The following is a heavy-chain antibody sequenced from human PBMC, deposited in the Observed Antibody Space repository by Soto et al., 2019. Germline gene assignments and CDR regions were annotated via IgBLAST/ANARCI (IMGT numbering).Heavy chain of an antibody. CDR3: ARGNF. J-gene: IGHJ4*02. CDR1: GLTFSNYW. Sequence: GGSLRLSCAASGLTFSNYWMSWVRQAPGKGLEWVANINEDGSERYHVDSVKGRFTISRDNAKRSVYLQMNSLRAEDTAVYYCARGNFWGQGTLVTVS. CDR2: INEDGSER. V-gene: IGHV3-7*05.